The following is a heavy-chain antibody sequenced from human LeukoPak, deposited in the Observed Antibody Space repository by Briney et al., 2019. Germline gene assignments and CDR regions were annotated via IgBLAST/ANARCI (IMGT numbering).Heavy chain of an antibody. CDR3: AKRGVVIRVILVGFHREAYYFDS. CDR2: ISSSGSTI. CDR1: GFTFSSYE. J-gene: IGHJ4*02. V-gene: IGHV3-48*03. Sequence: GGSLRLSCAASGFTFSSYEMNWVRQAPGKGLEWVSYISSSGSTIYYADSVKGRFTISRDNAKNTLFLQMNSLRAEDTAVYFCAKRGVVIRVILVGFHREAYYFDSWDQGALVTVSS. D-gene: IGHD2-21*01.